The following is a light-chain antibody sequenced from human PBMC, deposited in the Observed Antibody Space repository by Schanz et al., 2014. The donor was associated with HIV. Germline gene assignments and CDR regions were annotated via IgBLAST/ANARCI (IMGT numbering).Light chain of an antibody. CDR3: QQYGSSPQWT. V-gene: IGKV3-20*01. CDR1: QSVGGSQ. CDR2: ATS. Sequence: EIVLTQSPGRLSLSPGERATLSCRASQSVGGSQLAWFQLKRGQPPRLLIYATSFRAVGIPDRFSGSGSGTDFTLTISRLEPEDFAVYYCQQYGSSPQWTFGQGTKVEIK. J-gene: IGKJ1*01.